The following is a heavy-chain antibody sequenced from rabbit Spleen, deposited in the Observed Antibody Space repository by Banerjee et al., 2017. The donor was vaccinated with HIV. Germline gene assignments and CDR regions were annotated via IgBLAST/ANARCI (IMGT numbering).Heavy chain of an antibody. D-gene: IGHD1-1*01. Sequence: QSLEESGGDLVKPGASLTLTCTASGFSLSDYWMCWVRQAPGKGLEWIACIYGGGSGTTYYASWAKGRFTISKTSSTTVTLQMTSLTAADTATYFCARDRAGDDYYYFNLWGPGTLVTVS. CDR2: IYGGGSGTT. CDR3: ARDRAGDDYYYFNL. J-gene: IGHJ4*01. CDR1: GFSLSDYW. V-gene: IGHV1S40*01.